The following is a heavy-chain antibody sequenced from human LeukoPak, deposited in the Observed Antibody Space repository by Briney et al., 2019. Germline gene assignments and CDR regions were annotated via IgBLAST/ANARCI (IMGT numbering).Heavy chain of an antibody. Sequence: ASVKVSCKASGYTFTSYFIHWVRQAPGQGLEWMGIINPSAGSTTYAQKFQGRVTMTRDMSTSTVYMELSGLTSEDTAVYYCARGLGELSLPSFWFDPWGHGTLVTVSS. J-gene: IGHJ5*02. D-gene: IGHD3-16*02. V-gene: IGHV1-46*01. CDR2: INPSAGST. CDR1: GYTFTSYF. CDR3: ARGLGELSLPSFWFDP.